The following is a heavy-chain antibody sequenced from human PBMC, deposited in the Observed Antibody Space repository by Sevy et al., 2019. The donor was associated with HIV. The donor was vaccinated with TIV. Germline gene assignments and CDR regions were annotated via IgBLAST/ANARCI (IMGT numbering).Heavy chain of an antibody. V-gene: IGHV3-23*01. CDR2: ISGSGGST. CDR3: AKGEATNYYGMDV. CDR1: RFTFSSYD. J-gene: IGHJ6*02. Sequence: GSLRLSCADSRFTFSSYDMSWVRQAPGKGLEWVSGISGSGGSTYYADSVKGRFTISRDNSKNTVYLQMNSLRAEDTAVYYCAKGEATNYYGMDVWGQGTTVTVSS. D-gene: IGHD1-26*01.